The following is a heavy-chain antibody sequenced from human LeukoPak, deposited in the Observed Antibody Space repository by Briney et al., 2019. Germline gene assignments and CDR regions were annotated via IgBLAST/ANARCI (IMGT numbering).Heavy chain of an antibody. V-gene: IGHV3-21*01. CDR1: GFTFTSYA. D-gene: IGHD3-9*01. J-gene: IGHJ4*02. CDR2: ISSSSSYI. CDR3: ARGEQDILTGYRGNY. Sequence: KPGGSLRLSCAASGFTFTSYAMGWVRQAPGKGLEWVSSISSSSSYIYYADSVKGRFTISRDNAKNSLYLQMNNLRAEDTAVYYCARGEQDILTGYRGNYWGQGTLVTVSS.